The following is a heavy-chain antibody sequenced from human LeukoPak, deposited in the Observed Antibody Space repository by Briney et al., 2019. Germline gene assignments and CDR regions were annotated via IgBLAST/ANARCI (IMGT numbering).Heavy chain of an antibody. J-gene: IGHJ5*02. CDR2: ISAYNGNT. CDR3: ARGGGYDILTGYYRPADL. D-gene: IGHD3-9*01. V-gene: IGHV1-18*01. CDR1: GYTFTSYG. Sequence: ASVKVSCKASGYTFTSYGFSWVRQAPGQGLEWMGWISAYNGNTNYAQKLQGRVTMTTDTSTSTAYMELRSLRSDDTAVYYCARGGGYDILTGYYRPADLWGQGTLVTVSS.